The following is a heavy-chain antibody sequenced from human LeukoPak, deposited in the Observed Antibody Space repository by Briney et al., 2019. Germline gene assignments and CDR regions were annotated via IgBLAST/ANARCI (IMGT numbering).Heavy chain of an antibody. V-gene: IGHV4-34*01. Sequence: SETLSLTCAVYGGSFSGYYWSWIRQPPGKGLEWIGEINHRGSTNYNPSLKSRVTISVDTSKNQFSLKLSSVTAADTAVYYCARGPSRFDYWGQGTLVTVSS. D-gene: IGHD5/OR15-5a*01. CDR2: INHRGST. J-gene: IGHJ4*02. CDR1: GGSFSGYY. CDR3: ARGPSRFDY.